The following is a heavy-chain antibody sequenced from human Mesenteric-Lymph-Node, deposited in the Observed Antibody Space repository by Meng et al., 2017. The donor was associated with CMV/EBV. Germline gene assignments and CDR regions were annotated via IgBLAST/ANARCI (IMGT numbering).Heavy chain of an antibody. CDR1: GFTFSSYA. V-gene: IGHV3-74*01. CDR3: ARAKRVDPSDFWSGYDAFDI. Sequence: GESLKISCAASGFTFSSYAMSWVRQAPGKGLVWVSRINSDGSSTNYADSVKGRFTISRDNAKNTLYLQMNSLRAEDTAVYYCARAKRVDPSDFWSGYDAFDIWGQGTMVTVSS. D-gene: IGHD3-3*01. J-gene: IGHJ3*02. CDR2: INSDGSST.